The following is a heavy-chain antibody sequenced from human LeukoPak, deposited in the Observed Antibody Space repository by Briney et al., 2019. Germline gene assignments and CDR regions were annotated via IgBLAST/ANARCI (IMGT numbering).Heavy chain of an antibody. Sequence: ASVKVSCKASGYTFTGYYMHWVRQAPGQGLEWMGWINPNSGGTNYAQKFQGRVTMTRDTSISTAYMELSRLRSDDTAVYYCASISSGWYVSLGYFDYWGQGTLVTVSS. CDR2: INPNSGGT. CDR1: GYTFTGYY. D-gene: IGHD6-19*01. V-gene: IGHV1-2*02. CDR3: ASISSGWYVSLGYFDY. J-gene: IGHJ4*02.